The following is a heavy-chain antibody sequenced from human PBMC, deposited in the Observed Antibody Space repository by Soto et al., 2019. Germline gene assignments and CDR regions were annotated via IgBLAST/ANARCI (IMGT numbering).Heavy chain of an antibody. J-gene: IGHJ4*02. V-gene: IGHV4-31*03. CDR1: GCSSSGGGYY. CDR3: ARAGYSYAPTNPLDY. D-gene: IGHD5-18*01. Sequence: SLAYTVSGCSSSGGGYYWSWIRQHPGKGLEWIGYIYYSGSTYYNPSLKSRVTISVDTSKNQFSLKLSSVTAADTAVYYCARAGYSYAPTNPLDYWGQGTLVTVSS. CDR2: IYYSGST.